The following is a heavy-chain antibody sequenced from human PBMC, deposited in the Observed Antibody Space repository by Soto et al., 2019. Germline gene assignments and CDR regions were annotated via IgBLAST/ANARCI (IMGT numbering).Heavy chain of an antibody. J-gene: IGHJ4*02. V-gene: IGHV4-31*03. Sequence: QVQLQESGPGLVKPSQTLSLTCSVSGGSISSGGYYWNWIRQHPGKGLEWIGYITYSGSTSYNPSLMGRASMSIDTSENQFSLKLNSVTAADTAVCYCARTIIDYYDSSGYPDYWGQGTLVTVSS. CDR3: ARTIIDYYDSSGYPDY. CDR1: GGSISSGGYY. CDR2: ITYSGST. D-gene: IGHD3-22*01.